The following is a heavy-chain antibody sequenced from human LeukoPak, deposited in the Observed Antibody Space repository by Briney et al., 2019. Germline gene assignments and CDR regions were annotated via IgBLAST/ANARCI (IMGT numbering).Heavy chain of an antibody. D-gene: IGHD1-26*01. CDR1: GYTFTTNW. J-gene: IGHJ3*02. Sequence: GESLKISCKGSGYTFTTNWIGWVRQMPGKGPEWMGIIYPGDSDTRYSPSFQGQVTMSVDKSINTAYLEWSSLKASDTAMYYCARGRAFDIWGQGTMVTVSS. CDR2: IYPGDSDT. V-gene: IGHV5-51*01. CDR3: ARGRAFDI.